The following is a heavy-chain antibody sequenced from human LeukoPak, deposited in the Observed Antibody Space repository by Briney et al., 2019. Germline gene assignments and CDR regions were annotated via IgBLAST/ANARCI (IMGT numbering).Heavy chain of an antibody. J-gene: IGHJ4*02. Sequence: SETLSLTCTASGGSISPLYWGWIRQPPGKGLEFIGYIYYSGTTNYNPSLRSRVTISVDTSKNQFSLKLSSVTAADTAVYYCASGWELLRPFDYWGQGTLVTVSS. D-gene: IGHD1-26*01. V-gene: IGHV4-59*08. CDR3: ASGWELLRPFDY. CDR2: IYYSGTT. CDR1: GGSISPLY.